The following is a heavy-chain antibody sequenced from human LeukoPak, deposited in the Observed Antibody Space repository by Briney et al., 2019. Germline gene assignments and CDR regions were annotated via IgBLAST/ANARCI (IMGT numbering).Heavy chain of an antibody. D-gene: IGHD5-12*01. V-gene: IGHV4-59*01. J-gene: IGHJ4*02. CDR3: ARGGGYASPIGY. CDR1: GGSISSYY. Sequence: SETLSLTCTVSGGSISSYYWSWIRQPPGKGLEWIGYIYYSGSTNYNPSLKSRVTISVDTSKNQFSLKLSSVTAADTAVYYCARGGGYASPIGYWGQGALVTVSS. CDR2: IYYSGST.